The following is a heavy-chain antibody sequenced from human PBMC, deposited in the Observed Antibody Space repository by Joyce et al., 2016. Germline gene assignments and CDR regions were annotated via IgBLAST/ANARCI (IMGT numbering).Heavy chain of an antibody. D-gene: IGHD6-19*01. J-gene: IGHJ4*02. CDR1: GCTFSSYS. V-gene: IGHV3-21*01. Sequence: EVQLVESGGGLVKPGGSLRLSCAASGCTFSSYSMNWVRQAPGKGLEWLSSISSSSGYIYYADSVKGRFTISRDNAKNSLYLQMNSLRAEDTAVYYCAYSDYSSDWYPPDYWGQGTLVTVSS. CDR2: ISSSSGYI. CDR3: AYSDYSSDWYPPDY.